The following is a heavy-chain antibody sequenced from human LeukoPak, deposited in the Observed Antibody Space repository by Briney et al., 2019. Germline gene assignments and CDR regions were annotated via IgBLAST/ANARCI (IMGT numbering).Heavy chain of an antibody. J-gene: IGHJ4*02. CDR2: ILGGGGT. CDR1: GFSFSTYP. Sequence: GGPLRLSSSASGFSFSTYPMSWVRQAPGKGLEWVAGILGGGGTFYGDSARGRFTVSRDNSKDTLYLQMDSLRGEATALYYCAKDESVVGVNYFASWGEGTLVTVSS. D-gene: IGHD3-10*01. V-gene: IGHV3-23*01. CDR3: AKDESVVGVNYFAS.